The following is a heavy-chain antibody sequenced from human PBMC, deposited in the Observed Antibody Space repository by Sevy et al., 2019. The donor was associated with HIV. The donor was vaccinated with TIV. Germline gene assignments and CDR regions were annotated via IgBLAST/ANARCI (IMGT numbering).Heavy chain of an antibody. Sequence: GSLRLYCAASGFTFSSYSMNWVRQAPGKGLEWVSYISSGFSTIHYADSVKGRFTISRDNAKNSLYLQMNRLRAEDTAVYYCARDNGDYFLSTSVFDYWGQGTLVTVSS. V-gene: IGHV3-48*01. CDR3: ARDNGDYFLSTSVFDY. D-gene: IGHD4-17*01. J-gene: IGHJ4*02. CDR2: ISSGFSTI. CDR1: GFTFSSYS.